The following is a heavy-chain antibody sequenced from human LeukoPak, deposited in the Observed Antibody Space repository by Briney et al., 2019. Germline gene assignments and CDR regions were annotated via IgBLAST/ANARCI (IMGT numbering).Heavy chain of an antibody. D-gene: IGHD2-21*01. CDR1: GYTFSDFY. J-gene: IGHJ4*02. V-gene: IGHV1-2*02. Sequence: ASVKVSCKASGYTFSDFYMYWVRQAPGQGLEWLGWINSDSGGTNYAQKFQDRVTLTRDTSINTVYMELRRLVSDDTAVYFCARIYCSSNNGPPGAYWGQGTQVTVPS. CDR2: INSDSGGT. CDR3: ARIYCSSNNGPPGAY.